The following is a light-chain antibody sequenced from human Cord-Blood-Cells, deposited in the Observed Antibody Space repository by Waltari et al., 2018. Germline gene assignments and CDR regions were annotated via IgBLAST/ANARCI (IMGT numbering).Light chain of an antibody. CDR3: SSYTSSSTVV. Sequence: QSALTQPASVSGSPGQSITISCTGTSSDVGGYTYVSWYQQHPGKAPKLMFYDVSNRPSGVSNRFSGSKSGNTASLTISGLQAEDEADYYCSSYTSSSTVVFGGGTKLTVL. J-gene: IGLJ2*01. CDR2: DVS. V-gene: IGLV2-14*01. CDR1: SSDVGGYTY.